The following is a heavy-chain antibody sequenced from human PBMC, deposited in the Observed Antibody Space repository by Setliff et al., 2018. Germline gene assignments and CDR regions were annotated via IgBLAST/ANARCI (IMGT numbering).Heavy chain of an antibody. CDR3: ARGRNIAARLLDS. CDR1: GDSISSGNW. Sequence: ASETLSLTCAVSGDSISSGNWWSWVRQPPEKGLEWIGEINHRGSTNYNPSLKSRVTISIDTSRDQFSLKLISMIAADTAVYYCARGRNIAARLLDSWGQGTLVTVSS. V-gene: IGHV4-4*02. CDR2: INHRGST. D-gene: IGHD6-6*01. J-gene: IGHJ4*02.